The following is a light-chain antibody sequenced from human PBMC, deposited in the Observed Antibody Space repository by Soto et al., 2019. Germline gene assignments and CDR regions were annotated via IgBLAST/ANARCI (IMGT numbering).Light chain of an antibody. CDR1: SSNIGSNT. V-gene: IGLV1-44*01. J-gene: IGLJ2*01. CDR3: AAWDDSLNGVV. Sequence: QPVLTQPPSASGTPGQRVTISCSGSSSNIGSNTVNWYQQFPGTAPKVLIFINNLRPSGVPDRFSGSKSGTSASLAISGLQFEDEVDYYCAAWDDSLNGVVFGGGTKLTVL. CDR2: INN.